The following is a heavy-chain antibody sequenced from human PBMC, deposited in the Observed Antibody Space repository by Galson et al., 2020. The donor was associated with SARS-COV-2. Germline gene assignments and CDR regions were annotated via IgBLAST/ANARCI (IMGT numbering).Heavy chain of an antibody. Sequence: ASVKVSCKGSGYTLTELSMHWVRQAPGKGLDCLGGFDHEDGEPIYPQKFQGRVTMTEDTSTDTAYMELSSLRSEDTAVYYCATGIVVLPAANSWFDPWGQGTLVTVSS. CDR3: ATGIVVLPAANSWFDP. V-gene: IGHV1-24*01. CDR1: GYTLTELS. D-gene: IGHD2-2*01. CDR2: FDHEDGEP. J-gene: IGHJ5*02.